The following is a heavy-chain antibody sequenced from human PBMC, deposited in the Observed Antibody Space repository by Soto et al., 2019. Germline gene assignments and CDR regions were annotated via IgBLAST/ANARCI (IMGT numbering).Heavy chain of an antibody. D-gene: IGHD6-6*01. Sequence: EVQLVESGGGLVKPGGSLRLSCAASGFTFSSYSMNWVRQAPGKGLEWVSSISSSSSYIYYADSVKGRFTISRDNAKNSRYLQMNSLRAENTAVYYCARGEPEYSSLYSRRDRSGYRHGMDVWGQGTTVTVSS. CDR1: GFTFSSYS. CDR2: ISSSSSYI. J-gene: IGHJ6*02. V-gene: IGHV3-21*01. CDR3: ARGEPEYSSLYSRRDRSGYRHGMDV.